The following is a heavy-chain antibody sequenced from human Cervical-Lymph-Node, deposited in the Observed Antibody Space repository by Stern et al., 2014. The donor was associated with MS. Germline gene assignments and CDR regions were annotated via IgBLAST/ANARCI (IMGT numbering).Heavy chain of an antibody. D-gene: IGHD4-17*01. CDR1: GYSFITYS. CDR3: ARMSRRCFDY. V-gene: IGHV5-51*01. CDR2: ILPGCSDA. Sequence: VQLVQSGAEVKKPGESLKISCKGSGYSFITYSIGWVRQMPGKGLEWMGVILPGCSDAKTSPSFQGKVPITADKPTSTAYLQGSSLKASDTAIYYCARMSRRCFDYWGQGTLVTVSP. J-gene: IGHJ4*02.